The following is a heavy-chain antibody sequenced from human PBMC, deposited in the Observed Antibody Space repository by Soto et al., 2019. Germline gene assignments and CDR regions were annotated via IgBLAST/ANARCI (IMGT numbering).Heavy chain of an antibody. V-gene: IGHV3-33*01. CDR2: IWYDGSNK. CDR1: GFTFSSYG. J-gene: IGHJ4*02. D-gene: IGHD3-22*01. Sequence: QVQLVESGGGVVQPGRSLRLSCAASGFTFSSYGMHWVRQAPGKGLEWVAVIWYDGSNKYYADSVKGRFTISRDNSKNTLYLQMNSRRAEDTAVYYCARDGGFQYYYDSSGYYGGIDYWGQGTLVTVSS. CDR3: ARDGGFQYYYDSSGYYGGIDY.